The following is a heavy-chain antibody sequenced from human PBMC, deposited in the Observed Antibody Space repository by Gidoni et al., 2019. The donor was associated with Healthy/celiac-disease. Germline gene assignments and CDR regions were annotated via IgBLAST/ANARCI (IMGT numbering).Heavy chain of an antibody. D-gene: IGHD3-22*01. J-gene: IGHJ2*01. CDR1: GGSISSGGYY. CDR3: ARGIGSGYYGPRWYFDL. CDR2: IYYSGST. Sequence: QVQLQESGPGLVKPSQTLSLTCTVSGGSISSGGYYWSWIRQHPGKGLEWIGYIYYSGSTYYNPSLKSRVTRSVDTSKNQFSLKLSSVTAADTAVYYCARGIGSGYYGPRWYFDLWGRGTLVTVSS. V-gene: IGHV4-31*03.